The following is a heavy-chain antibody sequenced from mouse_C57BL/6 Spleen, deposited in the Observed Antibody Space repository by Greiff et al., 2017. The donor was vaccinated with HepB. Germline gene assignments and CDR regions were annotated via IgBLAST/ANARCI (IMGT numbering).Heavy chain of an antibody. Sequence: QVQLQQSGAELVMPGASVKLSCKASGYTFTSYWMHWVKQRPGQGLEWIGEIDPSDSYTNYNQKFKGKSTLTVDKSSSTAYMQLSSLTSEDSAVYYCARGVYRSMDYWGQGTSVTVSS. V-gene: IGHV1-69*01. CDR2: IDPSDSYT. J-gene: IGHJ4*01. CDR1: GYTFTSYW. CDR3: ARGVYRSMDY.